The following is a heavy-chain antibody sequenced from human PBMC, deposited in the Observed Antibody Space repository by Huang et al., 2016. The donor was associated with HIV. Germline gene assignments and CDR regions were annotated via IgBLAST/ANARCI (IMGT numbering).Heavy chain of an antibody. Sequence: QVQLQQWGAGLLKPSETLSLTCAVYGGSFSGYYWSWIRQPPGKGLGWIGEINHSGSTYYNPALKSRVTIAVDTSKTQFSLKLNSVTAADTAVYYCARGPDYYDSSGREAFDIWGQGTMVTVSS. D-gene: IGHD3-22*01. CDR3: ARGPDYYDSSGREAFDI. CDR2: INHSGST. J-gene: IGHJ3*02. CDR1: GGSFSGYY. V-gene: IGHV4-34*01.